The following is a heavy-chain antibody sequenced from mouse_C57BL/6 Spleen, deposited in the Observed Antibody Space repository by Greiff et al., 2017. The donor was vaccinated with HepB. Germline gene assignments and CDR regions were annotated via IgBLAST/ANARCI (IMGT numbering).Heavy chain of an antibody. CDR1: GYTFTDYY. V-gene: IGHV1-26*01. Sequence: EVQLQQSGPELVKPGASVKISCKASGYTFTDYYMNWVKQSHGKSLEWIGDINPNNGGTSYNQKFKGKATLTVDKSSSTAYMELRSLTSEDSAVYYCARNYDYDYWYFDVWGTGTTVTVSS. CDR2: INPNNGGT. CDR3: ARNYDYDYWYFDV. D-gene: IGHD2-4*01. J-gene: IGHJ1*03.